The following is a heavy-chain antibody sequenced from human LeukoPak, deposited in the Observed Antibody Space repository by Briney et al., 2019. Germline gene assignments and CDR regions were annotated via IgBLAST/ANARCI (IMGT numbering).Heavy chain of an antibody. J-gene: IGHJ4*02. Sequence: PGGSLRLSCAASGFTFSSYAMSWVRQAPGKGLEWVSVISGSGGSTYHADSVKGRFTISRDNSKNTLYLQMNSLRAEDTAVYYCAKDAYSSGWYSDYWGQGTLVTVSS. CDR3: AKDAYSSGWYSDY. D-gene: IGHD6-19*01. CDR1: GFTFSSYA. CDR2: ISGSGGST. V-gene: IGHV3-23*01.